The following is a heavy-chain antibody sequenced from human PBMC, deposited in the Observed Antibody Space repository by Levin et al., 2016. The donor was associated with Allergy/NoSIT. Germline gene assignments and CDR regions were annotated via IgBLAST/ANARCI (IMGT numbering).Heavy chain of an antibody. Sequence: WIRQPPGKGLEWIAYLSDRSSYINYADSVRGRFTISRDDAKNSLYLQMSSLRAEDTAVYYCAREMISSVRGVTYGMDVWGQGTTVTVSS. CDR2: LSDRSSYI. V-gene: IGHV3-11*06. CDR3: AREMISSVRGVTYGMDV. J-gene: IGHJ6*02. D-gene: IGHD3-10*01.